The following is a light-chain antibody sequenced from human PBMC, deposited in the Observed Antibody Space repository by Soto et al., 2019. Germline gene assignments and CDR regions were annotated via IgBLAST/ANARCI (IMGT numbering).Light chain of an antibody. CDR2: ANN. J-gene: IGLJ3*02. Sequence: VLTQPPSASGTPGQRVTISCSGSNSNIGGNTVNWYQQVPGTAPELLIYANNQRPSGVPDRFSGSKSGTSASLAISGLQSEDEADYYCVAWDDSLSWVFGGGTKLTVL. V-gene: IGLV1-44*01. CDR1: NSNIGGNT. CDR3: VAWDDSLSWV.